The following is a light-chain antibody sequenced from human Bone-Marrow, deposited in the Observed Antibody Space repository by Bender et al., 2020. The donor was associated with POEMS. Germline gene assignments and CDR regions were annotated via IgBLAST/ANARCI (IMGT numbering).Light chain of an antibody. CDR3: CSYADNSVWV. CDR2: EVR. CDR1: RADVGGYNL. J-gene: IGLJ3*02. V-gene: IGLV2-23*02. Sequence: QSALTQPASVSGSPGQSLTISCTGTRADVGGYNLVSWYQQHPGKAPKLLIYEVRKRPSGVSNRFSGSKSDNTASLTISGLQAEDEADFYCCSYADNSVWVFGGGTKLTVL.